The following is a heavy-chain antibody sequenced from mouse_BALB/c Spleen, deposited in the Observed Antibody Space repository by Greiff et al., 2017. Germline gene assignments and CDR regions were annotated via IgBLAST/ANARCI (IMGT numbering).Heavy chain of an antibody. CDR2: INPSNGRT. Sequence: QVHVKQPGAELVKPGASVKLSCKASGYTFTSYWMHWVKQRPGQGLEWIGEINPSNGRTNYNEKFKSKATLTVDKSSSTAYMQLSSLTSEDSAVYYCADYDYEGAMDYWGQGTSVTVSS. CDR1: GYTFTSYW. V-gene: IGHV1S81*02. D-gene: IGHD2-4*01. J-gene: IGHJ4*01. CDR3: ADYDYEGAMDY.